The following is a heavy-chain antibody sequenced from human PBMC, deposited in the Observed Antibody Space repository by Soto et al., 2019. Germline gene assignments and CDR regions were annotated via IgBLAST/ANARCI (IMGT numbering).Heavy chain of an antibody. J-gene: IGHJ4*02. CDR2: ISYDGSNK. D-gene: IGHD6-19*01. V-gene: IGHV3-30*18. CDR1: GFTFSSYG. Sequence: GGSLRLSCAASGFTFSSYGMHWVRQAPGKGLEWVAVISYDGSNKYYADSVKGRFTISRDNSKNTLYLQMNSLRAEDTAVYYCAKGQAPIAVAAPADYWGQGTLVTVSS. CDR3: AKGQAPIAVAAPADY.